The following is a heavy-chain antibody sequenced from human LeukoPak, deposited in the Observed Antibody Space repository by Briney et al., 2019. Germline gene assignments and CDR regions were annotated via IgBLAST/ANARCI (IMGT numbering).Heavy chain of an antibody. CDR1: AFAFCSNW. CDR2: IKEDGSET. Sequence: PGGSLRLSCVASAFAFCSNWMSWVRQAPGKGLEWVASIKEDGSETYYVDSVKGRFTISRDNAKNSLYLQMNSLRAEDTAVYYCARDLHPRYYLPDYWGQGTLVTVSS. CDR3: ARDLHPRYYLPDY. D-gene: IGHD1-26*01. J-gene: IGHJ4*02. V-gene: IGHV3-7*04.